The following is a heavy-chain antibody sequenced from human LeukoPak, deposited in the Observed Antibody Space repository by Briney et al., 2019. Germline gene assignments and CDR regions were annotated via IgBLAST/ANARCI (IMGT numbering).Heavy chain of an antibody. CDR2: ISGSGGST. CDR3: AKVLEQWLVGHWFDP. J-gene: IGHJ5*02. Sequence: GGSLRLSCAASGFTFSSYAMSWVRQAPGKGLEWVSAISGSGGSTYYADSVKGRFTISRDISKNTLYLQMNSLRAEDTAVYYCAKVLEQWLVGHWFDPWGQGTLVTVSS. CDR1: GFTFSSYA. D-gene: IGHD6-19*01. V-gene: IGHV3-23*01.